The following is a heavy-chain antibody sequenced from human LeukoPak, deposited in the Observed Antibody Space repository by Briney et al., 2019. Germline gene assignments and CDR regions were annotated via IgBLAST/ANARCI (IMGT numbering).Heavy chain of an antibody. V-gene: IGHV3-23*01. CDR1: GFTFSNHG. CDR3: AKDDAWLRFGE. Sequence: GGSLRLSCAASGFTFSNHGMNWVRRAPGKGLEWVSGISPSGDITYYADSVKGRFTISRDNSKNTLYLEVISLTAEDTAVYYCAKDDAWLRFGEWSQGTLVTVSS. D-gene: IGHD3-10*01. CDR2: ISPSGDIT. J-gene: IGHJ4*02.